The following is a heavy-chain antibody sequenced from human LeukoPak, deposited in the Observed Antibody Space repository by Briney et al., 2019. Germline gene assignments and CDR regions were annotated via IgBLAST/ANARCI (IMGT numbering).Heavy chain of an antibody. V-gene: IGHV4-59*01. CDR2: IYYSGST. CDR1: GGSISSYY. J-gene: IGHJ4*02. CDR3: ARRGPDYYDSSGYYFDY. Sequence: SETLSLTCTVSGGSISSYYWSWIRQPPGKGLEWIGHIYYSGSTNYSPSLKSRVTISVDTSKNQLSLKLSSVTAADTAVYYCARRGPDYYDSSGYYFDYWGQGSLVTVSS. D-gene: IGHD3-22*01.